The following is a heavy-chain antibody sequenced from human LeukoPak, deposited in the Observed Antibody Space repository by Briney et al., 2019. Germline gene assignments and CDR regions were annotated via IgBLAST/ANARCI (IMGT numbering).Heavy chain of an antibody. CDR3: ARDRRWYGSYIGEACDI. Sequence: SETLSLTCTVSGGSICSYYWSWLRQPPEKGLEWIAYIYYSGSTKYNPSLKSRVTISVDTSKNQFSLKVSSVTAADTAVYFCARDRRWYGSYIGEACDIWGEGTMVTVSS. CDR1: GGSICSYY. J-gene: IGHJ3*02. V-gene: IGHV4-59*13. CDR2: IYYSGST. D-gene: IGHD1-26*01.